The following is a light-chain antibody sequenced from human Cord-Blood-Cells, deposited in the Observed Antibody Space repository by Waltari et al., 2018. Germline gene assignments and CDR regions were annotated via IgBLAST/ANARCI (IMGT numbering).Light chain of an antibody. CDR2: DVS. CDR3: CSYAGSSLYV. V-gene: IGLV2-11*01. CDR1: SSDVGGYNY. J-gene: IGLJ1*01. Sequence: QSALTQPRPVSGPPGQSVTISCTGTSSDVGGYNYVSWYQQHPGKAPKLMIYDVSKRPSGVPDRFSGSKSGNTASLTISGLQAEDEADYYCCSYAGSSLYVFGTGTKVTVL.